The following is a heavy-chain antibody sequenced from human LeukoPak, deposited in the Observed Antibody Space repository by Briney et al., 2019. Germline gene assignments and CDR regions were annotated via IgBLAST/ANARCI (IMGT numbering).Heavy chain of an antibody. V-gene: IGHV1-2*02. CDR1: GYTFTGYY. D-gene: IGHD6-19*01. CDR3: ARVAVPMRVRGYDY. CDR2: INPNSGDT. J-gene: IGHJ4*02. Sequence: GASVKVSCKASGYTFTGYYMHWVRQAPGQGLEWMGWINPNSGDTNYAQKFQGRVTMTRNTSISTAYMELSSLRSEDTAVYYCARVAVPMRVRGYDYWGQGTQVTVSS.